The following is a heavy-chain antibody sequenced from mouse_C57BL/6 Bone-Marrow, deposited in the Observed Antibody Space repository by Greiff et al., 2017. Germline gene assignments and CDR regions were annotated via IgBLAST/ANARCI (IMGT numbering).Heavy chain of an antibody. J-gene: IGHJ4*01. Sequence: EVKVVESGGGLVQPGGSLKLSCAASGFTFSDYGMAWVRQAPRKGPEWVAFISNLAYSIYYADTVTGRFTISRENAKNTLYLEMSSLRSEDTAMYYCARCSHIDDDYAMDYWGQGTSVTVSS. D-gene: IGHD2-3*01. CDR2: ISNLAYSI. CDR1: GFTFSDYG. V-gene: IGHV5-15*01. CDR3: ARCSHIDDDYAMDY.